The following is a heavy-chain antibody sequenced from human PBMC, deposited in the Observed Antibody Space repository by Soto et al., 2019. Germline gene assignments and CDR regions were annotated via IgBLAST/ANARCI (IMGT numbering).Heavy chain of an antibody. CDR2: IYYSGST. CDR3: ARGWVYCSSTSCYETYYYYYGMDV. V-gene: IGHV4-59*01. D-gene: IGHD2-2*01. Sequence: PSETLSLTCTVSGGSISSYYWSWIRQPPGKGLEWIGYIYYSGSTNYNPSLKSRVTISVDTSKNQFSLKLSSVTAADTAVYYCARGWVYCSSTSCYETYYYYYGMDVWGQGTTVTVSS. J-gene: IGHJ6*02. CDR1: GGSISSYY.